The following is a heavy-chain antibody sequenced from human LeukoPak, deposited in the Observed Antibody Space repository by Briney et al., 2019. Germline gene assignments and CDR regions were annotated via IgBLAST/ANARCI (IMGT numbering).Heavy chain of an antibody. V-gene: IGHV7-4-1*02. CDR3: ARVVPHPSRIGAAGFDY. D-gene: IGHD6-13*01. J-gene: IGHJ4*02. Sequence: GESLKISCKASGYTFTSYAMNWVRQAPGQGLEWMGWINTNTGNPTYAQGFTGRFVFSLDTSVSTAYLQISSLKAEDTAVYYCARVVPHPSRIGAAGFDYWGQGTLVTDSS. CDR2: INTNTGNP. CDR1: GYTFTSYA.